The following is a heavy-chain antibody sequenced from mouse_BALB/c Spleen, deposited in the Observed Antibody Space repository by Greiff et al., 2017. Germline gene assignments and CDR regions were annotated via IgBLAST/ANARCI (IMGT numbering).Heavy chain of an antibody. CDR3: ARELYDGYTDY. J-gene: IGHJ4*01. Sequence: QVQLQQSGAELAKPGASVKMSCKASGYTFTSYWMHWVKQRPGQGLEWIGYINPSTGYTEYNQKFKDKATLTADKSSSTAYMQLSSLTSEDSAVYYCARELYDGYTDYWGQGTSVTVSS. V-gene: IGHV1-7*01. CDR2: INPSTGYT. CDR1: GYTFTSYW. D-gene: IGHD2-3*01.